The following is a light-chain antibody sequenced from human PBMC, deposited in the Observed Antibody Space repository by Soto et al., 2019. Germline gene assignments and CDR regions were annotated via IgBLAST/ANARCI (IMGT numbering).Light chain of an antibody. V-gene: IGKV3-20*01. Sequence: EIVLTQSPGTLSLSPGERATLSCRASQSVSVNSLAWYQQKGGQAPRLLIYAASTRATGVPDRFSGTGSGTDFALTISRLETDDFAVYYCQQYVSSPLTFGGGTKVDIK. J-gene: IGKJ4*01. CDR3: QQYVSSPLT. CDR1: QSVSVNS. CDR2: AAS.